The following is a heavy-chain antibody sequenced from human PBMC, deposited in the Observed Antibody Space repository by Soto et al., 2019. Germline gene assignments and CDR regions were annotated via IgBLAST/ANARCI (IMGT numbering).Heavy chain of an antibody. CDR3: ASHCSSTSCYPRNNWFDP. CDR1: GYTLTELS. D-gene: IGHD2-2*01. V-gene: IGHV1-24*01. CDR2: FDPEDGET. J-gene: IGHJ5*02. Sequence: ASVKVSCKVSGYTLTELSMHWVRQAPGKGLEWMGGFDPEDGETIYAQKFQGRVTMTEDTSTDTAYMELSSLRSEDTAVYYCASHCSSTSCYPRNNWFDPWGQGTLVTVS.